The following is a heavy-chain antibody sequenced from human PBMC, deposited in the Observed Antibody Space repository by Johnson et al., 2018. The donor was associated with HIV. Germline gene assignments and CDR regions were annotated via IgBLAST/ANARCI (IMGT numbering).Heavy chain of an antibody. CDR1: GFTFSSYA. CDR2: ISYDGSNK. CDR3: ARDILLLSSRGNAFDI. J-gene: IGHJ3*02. D-gene: IGHD6-13*01. V-gene: IGHV3-30-3*01. Sequence: QVQLVESGGGVVQPGRSLRLSCAASGFTFSSYAMHWVRQAPGEGLEWVAVISYDGSNKYYADSVKGRFTISRDNSKNTLYLQMNSLRAEDTAVYYCARDILLLSSRGNAFDIWGQGTMVTVSS.